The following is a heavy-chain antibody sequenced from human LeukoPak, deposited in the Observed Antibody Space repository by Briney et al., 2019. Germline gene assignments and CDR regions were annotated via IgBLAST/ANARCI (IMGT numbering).Heavy chain of an antibody. V-gene: IGHV4-59*04. Sequence: SETLSLTCLVSGGSISGSHWGWIRQPPGKGLEWIGEIYYGGSTYYNPSLQSRLTVSMDTSKNQFSLKLTSMTAADTAVYYCARIVPPAASTNYYYYLDVWGKGTTVTVSS. CDR2: IYYGGST. CDR1: GGSISGSH. D-gene: IGHD2-2*01. J-gene: IGHJ6*03. CDR3: ARIVPPAASTNYYYYLDV.